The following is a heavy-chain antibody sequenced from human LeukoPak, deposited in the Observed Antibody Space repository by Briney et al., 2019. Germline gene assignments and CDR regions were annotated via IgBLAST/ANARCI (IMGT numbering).Heavy chain of an antibody. Sequence: GGSLRLSCAASGFTFSSYWMSWGRHIPGKGLEWLANIKEDGSDQYYVDSVKGRFTISRDNAKNSLYPQMNSLRVEDTAVYYCASGYSGYQSDYWGQGTLVTVSS. V-gene: IGHV3-7*01. CDR1: GFTFSSYW. J-gene: IGHJ4*02. CDR3: ASGYSGYQSDY. CDR2: IKEDGSDQ. D-gene: IGHD5-12*01.